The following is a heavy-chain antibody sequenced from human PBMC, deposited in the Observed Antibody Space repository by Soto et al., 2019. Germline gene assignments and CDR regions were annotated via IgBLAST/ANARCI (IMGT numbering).Heavy chain of an antibody. V-gene: IGHV3-23*01. J-gene: IGHJ6*02. D-gene: IGHD6-13*01. CDR3: ANSIAAAGTGYYYYYGMDV. CDR2: ISGSGGST. CDR1: GFTFSSYA. Sequence: GGSLRLSCAASGFTFSSYAMSWVRQAPGKGLEWVSAISGSGGSTYYADSVKGRFTISRDNSKNTLYLQMNSLRAEDTAVYYCANSIAAAGTGYYYYYGMDVWGQGTTVTVSS.